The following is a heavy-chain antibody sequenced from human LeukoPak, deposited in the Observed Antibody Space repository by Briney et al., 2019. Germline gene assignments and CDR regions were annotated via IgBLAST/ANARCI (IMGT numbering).Heavy chain of an antibody. CDR2: IKQDGSEK. J-gene: IGHJ6*02. V-gene: IGHV3-7*01. Sequence: PGGSLRLSCAASGFTFSSYWMSWVRQAPGKGLEWVANIKQDGSEKYYVDSVKGRFTISRDNAKNSLYLQMNSLRAEDTAVYYCARDLCSGGSCYLYYYYYGMDVWGQGTTVTVSS. CDR1: GFTFSSYW. D-gene: IGHD2-15*01. CDR3: ARDLCSGGSCYLYYYYYGMDV.